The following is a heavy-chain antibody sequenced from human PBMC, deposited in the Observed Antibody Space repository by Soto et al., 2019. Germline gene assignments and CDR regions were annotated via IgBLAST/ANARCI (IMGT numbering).Heavy chain of an antibody. CDR1: GFTFSSYA. J-gene: IGHJ3*02. CDR2: ISGSGGST. CDR3: ASRGSGWYFRVGTDAFDI. D-gene: IGHD6-19*01. V-gene: IGHV3-23*01. Sequence: HPGGSLRLSCAASGFTFSSYAMSWVRQAPGKGLEWVSAISGSGGSTYYADSVKGRFTISRDNSKNTLYLQMNSLRAEDTAVYYCASRGSGWYFRVGTDAFDIWGQGTMVTVSS.